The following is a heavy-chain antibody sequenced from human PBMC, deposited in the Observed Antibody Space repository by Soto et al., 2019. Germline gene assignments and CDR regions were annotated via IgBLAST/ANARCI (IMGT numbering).Heavy chain of an antibody. Sequence: SETLSLTCTVSGGSISRGGDYWSWIRQHPGKGLEWIGYMYYSGSTYYNASLKSRVTISVDTSQNQFSLKLSSVTAADTAVCYCARVERDTSPRRAFEIWGQGTMVTVSS. J-gene: IGHJ3*02. V-gene: IGHV4-31*03. CDR1: GGSISRGGDY. CDR2: MYYSGST. D-gene: IGHD3-22*01. CDR3: ARVERDTSPRRAFEI.